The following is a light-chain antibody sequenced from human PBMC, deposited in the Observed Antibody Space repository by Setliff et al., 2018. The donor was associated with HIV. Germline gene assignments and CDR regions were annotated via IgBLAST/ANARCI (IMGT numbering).Light chain of an antibody. J-gene: IGLJ1*01. CDR2: DVS. Sequence: QSVLTQPASVSGSPGQSITISCTGTSSDVGGYNYVSWYQQHPGKAPKLMIYDVSNRPSGVSNRFSGSKSGTSASLVISGLQSEDESEYYCAAWDDSLNGYGFGTGTKV. V-gene: IGLV2-14*03. CDR1: SSDVGGYNY. CDR3: AAWDDSLNGYG.